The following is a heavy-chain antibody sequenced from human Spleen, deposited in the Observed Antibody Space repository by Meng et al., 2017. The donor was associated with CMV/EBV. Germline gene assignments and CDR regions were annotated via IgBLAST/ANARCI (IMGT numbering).Heavy chain of an antibody. D-gene: IGHD5-18*01. J-gene: IGHJ4*02. CDR1: GYTCTGYY. V-gene: IGHV1-2*02. Sequence: QAQLVQSGAELKKPWASVKGSCKASGYTCTGYYMHWGRQAPGQGIEWMGWINPNSGGTNYAQKFQGRVTMTRYTSISTAYMELSRLRSDDTAGYYCARHSPIDYWGQGTLVTVSS. CDR2: INPNSGGT. CDR3: ARHSPIDY.